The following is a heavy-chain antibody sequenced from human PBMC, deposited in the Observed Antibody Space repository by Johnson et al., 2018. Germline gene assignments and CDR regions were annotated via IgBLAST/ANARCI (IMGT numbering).Heavy chain of an antibody. CDR2: ISWNSGSI. V-gene: IGHV3-9*01. Sequence: VQLVESGGGLVQPGRSLRLSCAASGFIFDDYAIHWVRQAPGKGLEWVSGISWNSGSIGYADSVNGRFTISRDNAQNSLYLQMNSLRPEDTALYYCAKDTGSSGYYYYMDVWGKGTTVTVSS. CDR1: GFIFDDYA. J-gene: IGHJ6*03. D-gene: IGHD6-6*01. CDR3: AKDTGSSGYYYYMDV.